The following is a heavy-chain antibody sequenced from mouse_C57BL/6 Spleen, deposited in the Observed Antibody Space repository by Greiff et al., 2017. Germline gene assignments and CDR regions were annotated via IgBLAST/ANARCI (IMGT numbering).Heavy chain of an antibody. CDR2: ISYDGSN. D-gene: IGHD2-4*01. J-gene: IGHJ4*01. V-gene: IGHV3-6*01. CDR3: ARAPYYDYDGGYAMDY. CDR1: GYSITSGYY. Sequence: ESGPGLVKPSQSLSLTCSVTGYSITSGYYWNWIRQFPGNKLEWMGYISYDGSNNYNPSLKNRISITRDTSKNQFFLKLNSVTTEDTATYYCARAPYYDYDGGYAMDYWGQGTSVTVSS.